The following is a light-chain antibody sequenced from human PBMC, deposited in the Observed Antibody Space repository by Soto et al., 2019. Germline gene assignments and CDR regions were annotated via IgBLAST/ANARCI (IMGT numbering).Light chain of an antibody. Sequence: QSALTQPASVSGSPGQSITISGTGTSSDVGGYNYVSWYQQHPGKAPKLMIYDVNNRPSGVSYRFSGSKSGNTASLTISGLQAEDEADYYCSSYTSSSTLVVFGGGTKLTVL. CDR3: SSYTSSSTLVV. CDR2: DVN. V-gene: IGLV2-14*01. CDR1: SSDVGGYNY. J-gene: IGLJ2*01.